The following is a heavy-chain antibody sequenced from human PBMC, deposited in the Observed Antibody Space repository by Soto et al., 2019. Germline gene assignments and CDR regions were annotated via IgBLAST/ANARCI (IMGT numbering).Heavy chain of an antibody. D-gene: IGHD6-13*01. J-gene: IGHJ5*02. CDR2: MNPNSGNT. Sequence: ASVKVSCTASGYTFTSYGISWVRQAPGQGLEWMGWMNPNSGNTGYAQKFQGRVTMTRNTSISTAYMELSSLRSEDTAVYYCARVPHWQQLVIQAEWFDPWGQGTLVTVSS. CDR1: GYTFTSYG. CDR3: ARVPHWQQLVIQAEWFDP. V-gene: IGHV1-8*02.